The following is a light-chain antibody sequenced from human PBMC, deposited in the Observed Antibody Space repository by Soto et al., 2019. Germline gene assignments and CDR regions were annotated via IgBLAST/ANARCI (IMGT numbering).Light chain of an antibody. CDR2: EVN. Sequence: QSALTQPPSASGSPGQSVTISCTGTSSDVGGYKYVSWYQQHPGKAPKLMIYEVNKRPSGVPDRFSGSKSGNSASLTVSGLQAEDEAEYYCSSYAGSNSFVFGTGTKLTVL. V-gene: IGLV2-8*01. J-gene: IGLJ1*01. CDR3: SSYAGSNSFV. CDR1: SSDVGGYKY.